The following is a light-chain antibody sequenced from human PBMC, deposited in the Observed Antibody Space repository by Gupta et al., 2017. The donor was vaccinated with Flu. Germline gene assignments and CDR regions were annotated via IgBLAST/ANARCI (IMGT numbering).Light chain of an antibody. V-gene: IGLV2-8*01. Sequence: SALAPPPSSSSSPFPSVTLSCTGTSSDVGGYNYVSWYQQQPGKAPQLMMDEVSKRPSGVPDRFSGSKSGNTASLTVSGLQAEDEADYYCSAYAGSNKVMFGGGTKLTVL. CDR1: SSDVGGYNY. CDR2: EVS. CDR3: SAYAGSNKVM. J-gene: IGLJ3*02.